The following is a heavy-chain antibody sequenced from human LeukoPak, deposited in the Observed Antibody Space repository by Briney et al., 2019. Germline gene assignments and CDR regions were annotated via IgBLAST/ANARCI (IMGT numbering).Heavy chain of an antibody. CDR1: GFTFSSYW. V-gene: IGHV3-74*01. CDR2: INSDGSST. Sequence: GGSLRLSCAASGFTFSSYWMHWVRQAPGKGQVWVSRINSDGSSTSYADSVKGRFTISRDNAKNTLYLQMNSLRAEDTAVYYCARGFGYSSGWYVSWGQGTLVTVSS. CDR3: ARGFGYSSGWYVS. J-gene: IGHJ4*02. D-gene: IGHD6-19*01.